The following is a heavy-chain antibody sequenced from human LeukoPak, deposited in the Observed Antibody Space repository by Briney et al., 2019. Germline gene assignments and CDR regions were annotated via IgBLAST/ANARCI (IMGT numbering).Heavy chain of an antibody. CDR2: IYTSGST. Sequence: AETLSLTCTVSGGSISSYYWRWIRQPAGKGLEWIGRIYTSGSTNYNPSLKSRVTMSVDTSKNQFSLKLSSATAADTAVYYCARGALAYRGGVCHDAFDTWGQGTMVTVSS. D-gene: IGHD2-21*01. J-gene: IGHJ3*02. CDR1: GGSISSYY. V-gene: IGHV4-4*07. CDR3: ARGALAYRGGVCHDAFDT.